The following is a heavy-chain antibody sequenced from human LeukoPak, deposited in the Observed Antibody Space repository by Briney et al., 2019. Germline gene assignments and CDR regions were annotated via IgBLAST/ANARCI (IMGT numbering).Heavy chain of an antibody. D-gene: IGHD1-26*01. CDR1: GYTFTSLD. V-gene: IGHV1-8*03. Sequence: GASVKVSYKASGYTFTSLDINWVRQATGQGLEWMGWTNPNSGYTGYAQKFQGRVTITRNTSISTAYMELSSLRSEDTAVYYCARVDGSIDYWGQGTLVTVSS. CDR2: TNPNSGYT. J-gene: IGHJ4*01. CDR3: ARVDGSIDY.